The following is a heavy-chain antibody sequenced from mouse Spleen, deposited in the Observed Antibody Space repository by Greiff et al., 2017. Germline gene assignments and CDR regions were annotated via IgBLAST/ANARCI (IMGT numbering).Heavy chain of an antibody. Sequence: VKLQESGAELVRPGASVTLSCKASGYTFTDYEMHWVKQTPVHGLEWIGAIDPETGGTAYNQKFKGKAILTADKSSSTAYMELRSLTSEDSAVYYCTRGGGKGYFDVWGAGTTVTVSS. D-gene: IGHD1-1*02. CDR3: TRGGGKGYFDV. CDR2: IDPETGGT. J-gene: IGHJ1*01. CDR1: GYTFTDYE. V-gene: IGHV1-15*01.